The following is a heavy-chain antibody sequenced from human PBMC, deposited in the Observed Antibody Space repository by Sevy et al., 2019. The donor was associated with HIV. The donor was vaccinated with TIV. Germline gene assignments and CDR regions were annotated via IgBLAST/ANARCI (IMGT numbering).Heavy chain of an antibody. Sequence: ASVKVSCKTSGYTFTGYAMHWVRQAPGQRLEWMGWIITGNGDTKYSQNFQGRVTITTDTSASTAYMELSSLTSKDTAVYYCARGVSGYDDYYYYGLDVWGQGTTVTVSS. CDR1: GYTFTGYA. CDR3: ARGVSGYDDYYYYGLDV. V-gene: IGHV1-3*04. J-gene: IGHJ6*02. D-gene: IGHD5-12*01. CDR2: IITGNGDT.